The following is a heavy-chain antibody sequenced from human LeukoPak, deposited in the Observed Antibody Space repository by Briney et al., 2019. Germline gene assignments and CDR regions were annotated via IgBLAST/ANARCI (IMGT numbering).Heavy chain of an antibody. CDR2: IYSGGST. D-gene: IGHD5-18*01. CDR3: IYGYTLDF. V-gene: IGHV3-53*01. Sequence: GGSLRLSCAASGFTVSSTYMNWVRQAPGKGLEGVSVIYSGGSTNYADSVKGRFTISRDNSKNTLYLQMNSLRAEDTAVYYCIYGYTLDFWGQGTLVTVSS. J-gene: IGHJ4*02. CDR1: GFTVSSTY.